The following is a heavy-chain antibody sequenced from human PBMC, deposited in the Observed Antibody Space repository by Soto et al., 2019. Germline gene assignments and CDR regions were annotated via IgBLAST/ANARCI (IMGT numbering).Heavy chain of an antibody. J-gene: IGHJ4*02. D-gene: IGHD2-21*02. V-gene: IGHV4-39*01. CDR3: ARHQGELLQHFDY. CDR2: IYYSGST. Sequence: TSETLSLTCTVSGGSISSSSYYWGWIRQPPGKGLEWIGNIYYSGSTYYNPSLKSRVTISVDTSKNQFSLKLSSVTAADTAVYYCARHQGELLQHFDYWGQGTLVTVSS. CDR1: GGSISSSSYY.